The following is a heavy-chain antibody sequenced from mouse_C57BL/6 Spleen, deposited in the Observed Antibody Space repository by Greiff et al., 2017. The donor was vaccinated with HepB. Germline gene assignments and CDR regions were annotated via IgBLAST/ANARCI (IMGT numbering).Heavy chain of an antibody. CDR1: GYSFTSYY. Sequence: QVQLQQSGPELVKPGASVKISCKASGYSFTSYYIHWVKQRPGQGLEWIGWIYPGSGNTKYNEKFKGKATLTADTSSSTAYMQLSSLTSEDSAVYYCARAGVFDGYYLDYWGQGTTLTVSS. CDR2: IYPGSGNT. CDR3: ARAGVFDGYYLDY. V-gene: IGHV1-66*01. J-gene: IGHJ2*01. D-gene: IGHD2-3*01.